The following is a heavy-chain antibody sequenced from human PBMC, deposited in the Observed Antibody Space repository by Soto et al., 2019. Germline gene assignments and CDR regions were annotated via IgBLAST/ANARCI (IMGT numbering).Heavy chain of an antibody. V-gene: IGHV1-3*01. J-gene: IGHJ5*02. CDR3: VRRHVSATGIDWFDP. Sequence: ASVKVSCKASGYTFTSYGIHWVRKAPGQRLEWMGWINAANGDTKYSPKFQGRVTITRDTSASTAYMELSSLRSEDTAVYYCVRRHVSATGIDWFDPWGQGTLVTVSS. CDR1: GYTFTSYG. D-gene: IGHD6-13*01. CDR2: INAANGDT.